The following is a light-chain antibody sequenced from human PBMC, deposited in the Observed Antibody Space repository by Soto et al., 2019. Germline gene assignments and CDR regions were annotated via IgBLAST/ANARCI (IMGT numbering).Light chain of an antibody. V-gene: IGKV3-11*01. J-gene: IGKJ2*02. CDR1: QSISSY. CDR3: QQRSNWPST. Sequence: EIVLTQSPATLSLSPGERATLSCRASQSISSYLAWYQQKPGQAPRLLIYDASKRATGIPARFSGSGSGTDFTLTLSSLEPEDFAVYYCQQRSNWPSTFGQGTKLEIK. CDR2: DAS.